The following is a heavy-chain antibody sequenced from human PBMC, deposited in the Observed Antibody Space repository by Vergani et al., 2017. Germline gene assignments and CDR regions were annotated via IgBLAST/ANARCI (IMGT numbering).Heavy chain of an antibody. CDR1: GYTITELS. CDR2: CDTEDGDT. J-gene: IGHJ4*02. Sequence: QVQLVQSGAEVKKPGASVKVSCKVSGYTITELSMHWVRQDTGKGLEWMGGCDTEDGDTIYGQKFQGRVTMTEDTSTDTAYMELSSLRSEDTAVYYCATVVNYYGSGSYDYWGQGTLVTVSS. V-gene: IGHV1-24*01. CDR3: ATVVNYYGSGSYDY. D-gene: IGHD3-10*01.